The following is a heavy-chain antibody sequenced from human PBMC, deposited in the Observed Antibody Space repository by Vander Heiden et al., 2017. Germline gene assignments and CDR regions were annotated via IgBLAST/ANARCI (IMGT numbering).Heavy chain of an antibody. V-gene: IGHV3-23*01. CDR1: GLTFSSYA. CDR2: ISSIGGST. D-gene: IGHD5-12*01. J-gene: IGHJ3*02. Sequence: EVQLLESGGGLVQPGGSLRLSCAASGLTFSSYAMSWVRQAPGKGLEWVSAISSIGGSTYYADPVKGRFTIPRDNSKNTLYLQMNSLRAEDTAVYYCAKAGSGFDFDAFDIWGQGTMVTVSS. CDR3: AKAGSGFDFDAFDI.